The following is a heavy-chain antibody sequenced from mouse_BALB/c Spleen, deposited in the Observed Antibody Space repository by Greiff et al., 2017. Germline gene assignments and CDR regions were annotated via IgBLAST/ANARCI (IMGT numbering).Heavy chain of an antibody. D-gene: IGHD3-2*01. V-gene: IGHV1-14*01. CDR3: TIAVADSSGYYYFDY. CDR1: GYTFTSYV. J-gene: IGHJ2*01. CDR2: INPYNDGT. Sequence: EVQLQESGPELVKPGASVKMSCKASGYTFTSYVMHWVKQKPGQGLEWIGYINPYNDGTKYNEKFKGKATLTSDKSSSTAYMELSSLTSEDSAVYYCTIAVADSSGYYYFDYWGQGTTLTVSS.